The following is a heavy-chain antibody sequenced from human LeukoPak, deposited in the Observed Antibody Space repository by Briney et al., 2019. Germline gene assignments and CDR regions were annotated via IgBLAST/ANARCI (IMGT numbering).Heavy chain of an antibody. CDR1: GYSFTSYY. Sequence: ASVKVSCKASGYSFTSYYMHWGRQAPGQGLEWMGIINPSDGSPSYAQKFQGRLTMTRDTSTSTVYMELSSLRSEDTAVYYCARVGHDSSGYSTPVDFWGQGTLVTVSS. D-gene: IGHD3-22*01. J-gene: IGHJ4*02. CDR2: INPSDGSP. V-gene: IGHV1-46*01. CDR3: ARVGHDSSGYSTPVDF.